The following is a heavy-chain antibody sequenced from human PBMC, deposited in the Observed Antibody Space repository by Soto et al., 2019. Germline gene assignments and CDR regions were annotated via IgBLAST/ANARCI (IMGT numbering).Heavy chain of an antibody. V-gene: IGHV1-69*13. CDR2: IIPIFGTA. CDR1: GGTFSSYA. Sequence: SVKVSCNASGGTFSSYAISWVLQAPGQGLEWMGGIIPIFGTANYAQKFQGRVTITADESTSTAYMELSSLRSEDTAVYYCASTKNWTHYYYGMDVWGQGTTGTVSS. J-gene: IGHJ6*02. CDR3: ASTKNWTHYYYGMDV. D-gene: IGHD1-1*01.